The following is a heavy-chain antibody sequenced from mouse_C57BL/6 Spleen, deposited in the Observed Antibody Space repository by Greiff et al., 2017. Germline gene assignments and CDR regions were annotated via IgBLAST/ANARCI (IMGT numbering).Heavy chain of an antibody. CDR1: GYTFTSYW. V-gene: IGHV1-59*01. CDR2: IDPSDSYT. CDR3: ARASGNCGVPYFDV. D-gene: IGHD2-1*01. Sequence: VQLQQSGAELVRPGTSVKLSCKASGYTFTSYWMHWVKQRPGQGLEWVGVIDPSDSYTNYNQKFKGKATLTVDTSPSTAYMQLSSLTSEDAAVYYCARASGNCGVPYFDVWGTGTTVTVSS. J-gene: IGHJ1*03.